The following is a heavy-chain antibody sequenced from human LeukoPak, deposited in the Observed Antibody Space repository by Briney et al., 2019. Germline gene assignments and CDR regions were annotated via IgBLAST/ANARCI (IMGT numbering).Heavy chain of an antibody. CDR1: GITFSSYA. Sequence: GRSLRLSCAASGITFSSYAMHWVRQAPGKGLEWVAAISYDGSNKYYADSVKGRFTISRDNSKNTLYLQMNSLRAEDAAVYYCARVMGRYCSSTSCYVDYWGREPWSPSPQ. J-gene: IGHJ4*02. D-gene: IGHD2-2*01. CDR2: ISYDGSNK. CDR3: ARVMGRYCSSTSCYVDY. V-gene: IGHV3-30*04.